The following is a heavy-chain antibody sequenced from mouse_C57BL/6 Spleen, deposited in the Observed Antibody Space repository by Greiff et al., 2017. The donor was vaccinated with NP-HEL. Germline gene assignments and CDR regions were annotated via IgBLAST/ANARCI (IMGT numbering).Heavy chain of an antibody. Sequence: ESGPGLVKPSQSLSLTCSVTGYSITSGYYWNWIRQFPGNKLEWMGYISYDGSNNYNPSLKNRISITRDTSKNQFFLKLNSVTTEDTATYYCARVDYDEGYWGQGTTLTVSS. V-gene: IGHV3-6*01. CDR1: GYSITSGYY. CDR3: ARVDYDEGY. J-gene: IGHJ2*01. CDR2: ISYDGSN. D-gene: IGHD2-4*01.